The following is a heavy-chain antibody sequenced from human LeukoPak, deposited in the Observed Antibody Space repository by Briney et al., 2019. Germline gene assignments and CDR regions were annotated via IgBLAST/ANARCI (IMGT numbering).Heavy chain of an antibody. V-gene: IGHV3-23*01. CDR3: ANGAARLDDSVLRYFDWLFSFDY. D-gene: IGHD3-9*01. J-gene: IGHJ4*02. Sequence: GGSLRLSCAASGFTFSSYAMSWVRQAPGKGLEWVSAISGSGGSTYYADSVKGRFTISRDNSKNTLYLQMNSLRAEDTAVYYCANGAARLDDSVLRYFDWLFSFDYWGQGTLVTVSS. CDR1: GFTFSSYA. CDR2: ISGSGGST.